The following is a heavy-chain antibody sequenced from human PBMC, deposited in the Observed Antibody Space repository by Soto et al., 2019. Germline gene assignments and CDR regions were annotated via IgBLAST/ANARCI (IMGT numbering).Heavy chain of an antibody. D-gene: IGHD3-22*01. J-gene: IGHJ6*02. CDR1: GGSIISYY. CDR2: NYYSGTT. CDR3: AKGEGYYDSSGYSSPHGMDV. Sequence: SETLSLTCAVSGGSIISYYWSWIRQPPGKGLEWIGYNYYSGTTNYNPSLKSRVTISVDTSKNQFFLRLTSVTAADTAVYYCAKGEGYYDSSGYSSPHGMDVWGQGTTVTVSS. V-gene: IGHV4-59*01.